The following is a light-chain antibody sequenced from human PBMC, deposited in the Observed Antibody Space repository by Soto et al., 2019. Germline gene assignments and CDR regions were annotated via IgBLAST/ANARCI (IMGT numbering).Light chain of an antibody. V-gene: IGKV1-39*01. CDR3: QQYNNWPRT. CDR1: QSISTY. J-gene: IGKJ1*01. CDR2: AAS. Sequence: DIQMTQSPSSLSASVGDRVTITCRASQSISTYLHWYQQKPGKAPNLLIYAASSLQSGVPSRFSGSGSGTDFTLTISSLQSEDFAVYYCQQYNNWPRTFGQGTKVDIK.